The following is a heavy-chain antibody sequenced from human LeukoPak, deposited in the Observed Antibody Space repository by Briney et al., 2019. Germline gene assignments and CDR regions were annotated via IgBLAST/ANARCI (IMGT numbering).Heavy chain of an antibody. J-gene: IGHJ3*02. CDR3: AGETVTIRGTDGFDI. CDR1: GFTFSSYG. CDR2: ISYDGSNK. V-gene: IGHV3-30*03. Sequence: GGSQRLSCAASGFTFSSYGLHWARQAPGKGLEWVAVISYDGSNKHYADSVKGRFTVSRDNSKNTLYLQMNSLRAEDTAVYYCAGETVTIRGTDGFDIWGQGTMVTLFS. D-gene: IGHD4-17*01.